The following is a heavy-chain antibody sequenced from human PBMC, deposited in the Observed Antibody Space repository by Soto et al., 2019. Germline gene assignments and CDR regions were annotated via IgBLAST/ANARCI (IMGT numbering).Heavy chain of an antibody. D-gene: IGHD3-10*01. J-gene: IGHJ5*02. V-gene: IGHV1-18*01. CDR2: ISAYNGNT. Sequence: GASVKVSCKASGYTFTNYGISWVRQAPGQGLEWMGWISAYNGNTKYAQKLQGRVTMTTDTSTSTAHMELRSLRSDDTAVYYCARGVGSGSYYNQYSWFDPWGQGNLVTVSS. CDR3: ARGVGSGSYYNQYSWFDP. CDR1: GYTFTNYG.